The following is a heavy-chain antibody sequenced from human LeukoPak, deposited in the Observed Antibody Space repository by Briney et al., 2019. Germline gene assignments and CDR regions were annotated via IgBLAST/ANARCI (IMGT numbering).Heavy chain of an antibody. Sequence: SVKVSCKASGFTFTSSAVQWVRQARGQRLEWIGWIVVGSGNTNYAKKFQERVTITRDMSTSTVYMELSSLRSEDTAVYYCAAEGRPTVVTFRKGAVDLWGQGTMVTVSS. D-gene: IGHD4-23*01. CDR2: IVVGSGNT. CDR1: GFTFTSSA. J-gene: IGHJ3*01. V-gene: IGHV1-58*01. CDR3: AAEGRPTVVTFRKGAVDL.